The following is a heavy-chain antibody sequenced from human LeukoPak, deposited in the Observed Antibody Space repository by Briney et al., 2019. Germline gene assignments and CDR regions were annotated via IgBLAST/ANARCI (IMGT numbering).Heavy chain of an antibody. Sequence: PSETLSLTCTVSGGSISSGGYYWSWIRQHPGKGLEWIGYIYYSGSTYYNPSLKSRVTISVDTSKNQFSLKLSSVTAADTAVYYCARDMGGWRLVATTGRAFDIWGQGTMVTVSS. CDR2: IYYSGST. V-gene: IGHV4-31*03. D-gene: IGHD5-12*01. J-gene: IGHJ3*02. CDR3: ARDMGGWRLVATTGRAFDI. CDR1: GGSISSGGYY.